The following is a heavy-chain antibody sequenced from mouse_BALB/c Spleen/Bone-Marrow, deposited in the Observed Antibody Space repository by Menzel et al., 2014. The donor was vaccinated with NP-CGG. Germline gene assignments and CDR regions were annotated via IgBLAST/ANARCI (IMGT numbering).Heavy chain of an antibody. J-gene: IGHJ4*01. CDR1: GYAFTNYL. CDR2: INPGSGVT. Sequence: QVQLQQSGAELVRTGTSVKASCKAYGYAFTNYLIEWVKQRPGQGLEWIGVINPGSGVTNYNEKFKGKATLTADKSSSTAYMQLSSLTSDDSAVYFCARWDYAMDYFNQTASATVSS. CDR3: ARWDYAMDY. V-gene: IGHV1-54*01.